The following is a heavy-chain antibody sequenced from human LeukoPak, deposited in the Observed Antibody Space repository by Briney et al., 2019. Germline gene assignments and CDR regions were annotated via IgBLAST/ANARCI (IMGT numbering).Heavy chain of an antibody. CDR2: IYYNGST. J-gene: IGHJ4*02. Sequence: PSETLSLTCSVSGGSISRYYWSWIRQPPGKGLEWIGYIYYNGSTNYNPSLKSRVTISVDTSKNQFSLKLSSVTAADAAVYYCARGIESYGDYGYWGQGILVTVSS. CDR3: ARGIESYGDYGY. CDR1: GGSISRYY. V-gene: IGHV4-59*01. D-gene: IGHD4-17*01.